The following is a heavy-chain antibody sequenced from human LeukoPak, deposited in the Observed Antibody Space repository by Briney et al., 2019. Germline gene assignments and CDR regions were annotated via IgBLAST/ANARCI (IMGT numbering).Heavy chain of an antibody. CDR2: IIPIFGTA. CDR1: GGTFSSYA. Sequence: SVKVSCKASGGTFSSYAISWVRQAPGQGLEWMGGIIPIFGTANYAQKFQGRVTITADESTSTAYMELGSLRSEDTAVYYCARGISGIAAAAQRTYFDYWGQGTLVTVSS. D-gene: IGHD6-13*01. CDR3: ARGISGIAAAAQRTYFDY. J-gene: IGHJ4*02. V-gene: IGHV1-69*13.